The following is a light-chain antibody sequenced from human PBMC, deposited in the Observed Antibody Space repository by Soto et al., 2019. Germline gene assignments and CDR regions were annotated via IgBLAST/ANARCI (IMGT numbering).Light chain of an antibody. J-gene: IGLJ1*01. CDR2: EVN. CDR3: SSYAGSSNV. Sequence: QSVLTQPPSASGSPGQSVAISCTGTSSDVGGYNYVSWYQQHPGKAPKLMIYEVNKRPSGVPDRLSGSKSGNTASLTGAGLQAEDEADYYCSSYAGSSNVFGTGTKVTVL. V-gene: IGLV2-8*01. CDR1: SSDVGGYNY.